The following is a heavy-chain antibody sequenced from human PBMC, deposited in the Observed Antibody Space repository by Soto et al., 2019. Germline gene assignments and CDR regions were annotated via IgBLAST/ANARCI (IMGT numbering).Heavy chain of an antibody. J-gene: IGHJ6*03. D-gene: IGHD3-9*01. Sequence: ASVKVSCKASGYTFTSYDINWVRQATGQGLEWMGWMNPNSGNTGYAQKFQGRVTMTRNTSISTAYMELSSLRSEDTAVYYCARIYYDILPGYYTRYYYYYMDVWGKGTTVTVSS. CDR2: MNPNSGNT. CDR3: ARIYYDILPGYYTRYYYYYMDV. CDR1: GYTFTSYD. V-gene: IGHV1-8*01.